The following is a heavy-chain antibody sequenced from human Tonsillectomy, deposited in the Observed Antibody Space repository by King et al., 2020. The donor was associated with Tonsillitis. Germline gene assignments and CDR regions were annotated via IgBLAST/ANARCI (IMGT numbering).Heavy chain of an antibody. CDR2: ITDSGGRT. CDR1: GFTFNNYA. D-gene: IGHD3-9*01. CDR3: AKRGYYSLTGHPGYFVY. J-gene: IGHJ4*02. V-gene: IGHV3-23*04. Sequence: VQLVESGGGLVQPGGSLRLSCAASGFTFNNYAMSWVSQAPGKGLEWVSTITDSGGRTYYAESVKGRFTISRDNSKNTLYLQMNSLRAEDTAVYYCAKRGYYSLTGHPGYFVYLGQGALVTVSS.